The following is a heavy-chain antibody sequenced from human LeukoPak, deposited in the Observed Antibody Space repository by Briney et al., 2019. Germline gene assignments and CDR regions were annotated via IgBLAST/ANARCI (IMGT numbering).Heavy chain of an antibody. V-gene: IGHV3-30*02. CDR2: IRYDGSNK. D-gene: IGHD6-6*01. J-gene: IGHJ4*02. CDR3: ARGYSSSSWSLFDY. Sequence: GGSLRLSCAASGFTFSSYGMHWVRQAPGKGLEWVAFIRYDGSNKYYADSVKGRFTISRDNSKNTLYLQMNSLRAEDTAVYYCARGYSSSSWSLFDYWGQGTLVTVSS. CDR1: GFTFSSYG.